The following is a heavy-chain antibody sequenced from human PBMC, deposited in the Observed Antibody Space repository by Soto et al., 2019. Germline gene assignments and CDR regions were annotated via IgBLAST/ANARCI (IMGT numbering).Heavy chain of an antibody. V-gene: IGHV3-9*01. D-gene: IGHD6-19*01. J-gene: IGHJ4*02. CDR2: ISWNSGSI. Sequence: EVQLVESGGGLVQPGRSLRLSCAASGFTFDDYAMHWVRQAPGKGLEWASGISWNSGSIGYADSVKGRFTISRDNAKNSLYLQMNSLRAEDTALYYCAKGDGIAVAGTLVYWGQGTLVTVSS. CDR1: GFTFDDYA. CDR3: AKGDGIAVAGTLVY.